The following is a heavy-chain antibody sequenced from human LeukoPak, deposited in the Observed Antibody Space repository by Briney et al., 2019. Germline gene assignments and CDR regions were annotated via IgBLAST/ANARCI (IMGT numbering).Heavy chain of an antibody. J-gene: IGHJ6*02. Sequence: SETLSLTCAVYGGSFSGYYWSWIRQPPGKGLEWIGEINHSGSTNYNPSLKSRVTISADTSKNQFSLKLSSVTAADTAVYYCARLRGSYYYGSGSPRPYYYYYGMDVWGQGTTVTVSS. CDR3: ARLRGSYYYGSGSPRPYYYYYGMDV. CDR2: INHSGST. D-gene: IGHD3-10*01. V-gene: IGHV4-34*01. CDR1: GGSFSGYY.